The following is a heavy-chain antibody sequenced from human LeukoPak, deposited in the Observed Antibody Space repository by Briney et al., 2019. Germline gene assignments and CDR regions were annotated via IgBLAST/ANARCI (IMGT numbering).Heavy chain of an antibody. D-gene: IGHD2-2*01. V-gene: IGHV3-30-3*02. J-gene: IGHJ4*02. CDR2: ISYDGSNK. Sequence: GGSLRLSCAASGFTFSSYAMHWVRQAPGKGLEWVAVISYDGSNKYYADSVKGRFTISRDNSKNTLYVQMNSLRAEDTAVYYCAKCGFFCSSTNCYYRFDYWGQGTLVTVSS. CDR1: GFTFSSYA. CDR3: AKCGFFCSSTNCYYRFDY.